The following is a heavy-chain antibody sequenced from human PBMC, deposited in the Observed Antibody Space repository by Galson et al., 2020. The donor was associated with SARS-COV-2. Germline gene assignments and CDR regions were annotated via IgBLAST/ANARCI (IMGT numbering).Heavy chain of an antibody. CDR1: GFTFSNYE. CDR3: ARVGEARAAIDNGYDY. V-gene: IGHV3-48*03. Sequence: TGGSLRLSCAASGFTFSNYEMNWVRQAPGKGLEWVSDISRSGSINYYADSEKGRFTISRDNAKNSLYLQMNSLRADDTAVYYCARVGEARAAIDNGYDYWGQGTLVTVSS. CDR2: ISRSGSIN. J-gene: IGHJ4*02. D-gene: IGHD6-13*01.